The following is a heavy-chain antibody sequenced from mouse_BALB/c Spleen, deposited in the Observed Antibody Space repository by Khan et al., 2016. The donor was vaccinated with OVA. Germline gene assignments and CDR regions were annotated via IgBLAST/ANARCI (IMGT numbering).Heavy chain of an antibody. CDR1: GFTFSSFG. Sequence: EVQLVESGGGLVQPGGSRKLSCAASGFTFSSFGMHWVRQAPEKGLEWVAYISSGSSTIYYADTVKGRFTISRDNPKNTLFLQMTSLRSEDTAMYSCAKGFGYFDVWGAGPTVTVSS. J-gene: IGHJ1*01. V-gene: IGHV5-17*02. CDR2: ISSGSSTI. CDR3: AKGFGYFDV.